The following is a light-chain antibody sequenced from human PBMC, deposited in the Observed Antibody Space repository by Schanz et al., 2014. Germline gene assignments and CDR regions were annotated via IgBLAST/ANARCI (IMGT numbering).Light chain of an antibody. V-gene: IGLV1-40*01. Sequence: QSVLTQPPSVSGAPGQSVTISCTGSTSNIGTGYDVHWYQQLPGTAPKLLIYGNNNRPSGVPDRFSGSKSGTSASLAISGLQSEDEADYYCAAWDDSLNGWVFGGGTKLTVL. CDR2: GNN. CDR3: AAWDDSLNGWV. CDR1: TSNIGTGYD. J-gene: IGLJ3*02.